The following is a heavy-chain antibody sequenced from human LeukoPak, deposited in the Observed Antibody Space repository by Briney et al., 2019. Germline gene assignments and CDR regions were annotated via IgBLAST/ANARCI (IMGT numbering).Heavy chain of an antibody. J-gene: IGHJ3*02. CDR1: GGSMSNYY. V-gene: IGHV4-59*08. CDR2: IYYSGST. Sequence: SETLSLTCTVSGGSMSNYYWTWIRQPPGKGLEWIGYIYYSGSTNYNPSLKSRVIISVDTSKNQFSLQLNSVTAADTAVYYCAKGDCSSTSCYKSDAFDIWGQGTMVTVSS. D-gene: IGHD2-2*02. CDR3: AKGDCSSTSCYKSDAFDI.